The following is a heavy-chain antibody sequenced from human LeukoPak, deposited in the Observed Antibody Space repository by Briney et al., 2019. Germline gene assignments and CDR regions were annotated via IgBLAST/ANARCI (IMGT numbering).Heavy chain of an antibody. V-gene: IGHV1-18*01. CDR2: ISAYNGNT. Sequence: VSVKVSCKASGYTFTSYGISWVRQAPGQGLEWMGWISAYNGNTNYAQKLQGRVTITRNTSISTAYMELSSLRSEDTAVYYCARGRFNPYSSSRKWCFDYWGQGTLVTVSS. D-gene: IGHD6-13*01. J-gene: IGHJ4*02. CDR3: ARGRFNPYSSSRKWCFDY. CDR1: GYTFTSYG.